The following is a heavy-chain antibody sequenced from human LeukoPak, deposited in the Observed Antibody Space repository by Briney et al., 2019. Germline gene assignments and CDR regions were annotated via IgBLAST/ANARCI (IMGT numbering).Heavy chain of an antibody. Sequence: SVKVSCKASGYTFTSYGISWVRQAPGQGLEWMGWISAYNGNTNYAQKLQGRVTMTTDTSTSTAYMELRSLRSDDTAVYYCARDPYYYDSNPMDVWGKGTTVTISS. J-gene: IGHJ6*03. V-gene: IGHV1-18*01. CDR1: GYTFTSYG. CDR2: ISAYNGNT. CDR3: ARDPYYYDSNPMDV. D-gene: IGHD3-22*01.